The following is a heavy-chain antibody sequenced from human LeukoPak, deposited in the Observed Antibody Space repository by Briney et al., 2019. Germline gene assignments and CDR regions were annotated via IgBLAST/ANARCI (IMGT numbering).Heavy chain of an antibody. D-gene: IGHD4-17*01. Sequence: GGSLRLSCTASGFSFSSYRMNWVRQAPGKGLEWVSYISSSSSTIYYADSVKGRFTISRDNAKNSLYLQMNSLRAEDTAVYYCARESTTATFDYWGQGTLVTVSS. V-gene: IGHV3-48*01. CDR1: GFSFSSYR. CDR3: ARESTTATFDY. CDR2: ISSSSSTI. J-gene: IGHJ4*02.